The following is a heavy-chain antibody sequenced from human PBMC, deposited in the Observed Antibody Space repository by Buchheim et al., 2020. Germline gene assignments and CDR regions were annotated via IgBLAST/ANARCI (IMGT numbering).Heavy chain of an antibody. V-gene: IGHV3-23*04. J-gene: IGHJ6*02. CDR3: AKVGPCGSYCSYYYYGMDV. CDR2: ISGSGGST. CDR1: GFTFSSYA. D-gene: IGHD1-26*01. Sequence: EVQLVESGGGLVQPGGSLRLSCAASGFTFSSYAMSWVRQAPGKGLEWVSTISGSGGSTYYADSVKGRFTISSDNSKNTLYLQMNSLRAEDTAVYYCAKVGPCGSYCSYYYYGMDVWGQGTT.